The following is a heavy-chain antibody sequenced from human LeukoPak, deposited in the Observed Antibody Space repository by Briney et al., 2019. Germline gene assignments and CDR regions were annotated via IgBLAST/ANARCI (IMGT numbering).Heavy chain of an antibody. CDR1: GFTFSSYG. Sequence: PGGSLRLSCAASGFTFSSYGMHWVRQAPGKGLEWVAFIRYDGSNKYYADSVKGRFTISRDNSKNTLYLQMNSLRAEDTAVYYCAKDEVEPAAQPGNFQHWGQGTLVTVSS. CDR2: IRYDGSNK. V-gene: IGHV3-30*02. J-gene: IGHJ1*01. CDR3: AKDEVEPAAQPGNFQH. D-gene: IGHD2-2*01.